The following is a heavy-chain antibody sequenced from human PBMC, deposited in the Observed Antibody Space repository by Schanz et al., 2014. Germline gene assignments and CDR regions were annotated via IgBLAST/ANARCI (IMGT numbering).Heavy chain of an antibody. CDR2: ITYDGSNT. CDR3: IRGDIMVVPVAHF. D-gene: IGHD2-2*01. J-gene: IGHJ4*02. V-gene: IGHV3-30*02. CDR1: GFSFSTYG. Sequence: QVRLMESGGGVVRPGGSLRLSCAASGFSFSTYGMHWVRQPPGKGLEWVAIITYDGSNTYHADSVKGRFTISRDNSKNTLYLQMNSLRAEDTAVYYCIRGDIMVVPVAHFWGQGILVTVSS.